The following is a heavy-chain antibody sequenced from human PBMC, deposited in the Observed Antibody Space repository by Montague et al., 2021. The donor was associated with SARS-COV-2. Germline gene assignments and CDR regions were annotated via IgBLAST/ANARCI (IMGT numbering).Heavy chain of an antibody. V-gene: IGHV4-61*02. D-gene: IGHD5-12*01. CDR1: GGSISSDSNY. Sequence: TLSLTCTVSGGSISSDSNYGSWIRHPAGKELEWIGRVYTTGRTNYNPSLKSRVTISGDTSRNQFSLRLTSVTAADTAMYYCARAVIYGGYAFAYFDFWGQGVLVTVSS. CDR3: ARAVIYGGYAFAYFDF. J-gene: IGHJ4*02. CDR2: VYTTGRT.